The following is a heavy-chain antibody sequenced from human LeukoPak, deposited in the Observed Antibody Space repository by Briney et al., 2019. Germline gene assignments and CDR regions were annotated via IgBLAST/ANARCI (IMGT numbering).Heavy chain of an antibody. CDR3: ARSRKSYCSGGSCYWFDY. CDR1: GGTFSSYA. V-gene: IGHV1-69*04. D-gene: IGHD2-15*01. CDR2: IIPIFGIA. Sequence: SVKVSCKASGGTFSSYAISWVRQAPGQGLEWMGRIIPIFGIANYAQKFQGRVAITADKSTSTAYMELSSLRSEDTAVYYCARSRKSYCSGGSCYWFDYWGQGTLVTVSS. J-gene: IGHJ4*02.